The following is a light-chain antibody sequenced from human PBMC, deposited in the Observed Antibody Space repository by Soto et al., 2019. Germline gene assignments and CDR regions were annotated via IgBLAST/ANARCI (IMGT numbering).Light chain of an antibody. CDR3: QQSYISPHS. CDR2: TAS. J-gene: IGKJ2*03. Sequence: DIQMTQSPSSLSASVGDRVTITCRASQGITSYLNWYQQKPGKAPKLLIYTASSLQSGVPSMFSGSGSGTDFTLTISSLQPEDFATYYCQQSYISPHSFGQGTKLEIK. V-gene: IGKV1-39*01. CDR1: QGITSY.